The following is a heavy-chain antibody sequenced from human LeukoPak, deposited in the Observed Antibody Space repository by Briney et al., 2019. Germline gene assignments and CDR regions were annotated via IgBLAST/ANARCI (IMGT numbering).Heavy chain of an antibody. J-gene: IGHJ3*02. CDR3: ARDWGLFAFDI. CDR1: GYTFTSYV. V-gene: IGHV1-18*01. D-gene: IGHD7-27*01. Sequence: ASVNVSCKASGYTFTSYVITWLRQAPGQGRAWMGWISAYNSNTNYAQKFQGRVTMTTDTSTSTAYMELRSLRSDDTAVYYCARDWGLFAFDIWGQGTMVTVSS. CDR2: ISAYNSNT.